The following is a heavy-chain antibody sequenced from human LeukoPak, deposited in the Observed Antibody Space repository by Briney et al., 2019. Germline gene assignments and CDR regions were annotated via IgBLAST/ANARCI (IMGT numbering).Heavy chain of an antibody. V-gene: IGHV3-30*03. CDR3: ASGGGGMVIGDY. Sequence: TGGSLRLSCAASGFNFSRNAIHWVRQAPGKGLEWVAVISYDGTNKYYGDSVKGRFTISRDNSKNTLSLQMNSLRADDTAVYYCASGGGGMVIGDYWGQGTLVTVSS. J-gene: IGHJ4*02. D-gene: IGHD3-16*01. CDR2: ISYDGTNK. CDR1: GFNFSRNA.